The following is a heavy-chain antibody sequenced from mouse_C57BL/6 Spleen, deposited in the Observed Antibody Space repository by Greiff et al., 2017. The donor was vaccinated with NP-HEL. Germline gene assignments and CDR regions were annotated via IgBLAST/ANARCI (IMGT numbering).Heavy chain of an antibody. CDR1: GYTFTDHE. J-gene: IGHJ3*01. Sequence: VQLQQSGAELVRPGASVTLSCKASGYTFTDHEMHWVKQTPVHGLEWIGAIDPETGGTAYNQKFKGKAILTADKSSSTAYMELRSLTSEDSAVYYCTRDYQCAYWGQGTLVTVSA. CDR3: TRDYQCAY. CDR2: IDPETGGT. V-gene: IGHV1-15*01. D-gene: IGHD5-5*01.